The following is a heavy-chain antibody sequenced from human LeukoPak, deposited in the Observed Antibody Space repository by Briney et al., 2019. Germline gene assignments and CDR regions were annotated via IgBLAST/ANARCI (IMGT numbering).Heavy chain of an antibody. D-gene: IGHD3-9*01. CDR3: VRERPYYDILTGYYMASDYFDY. V-gene: IGHV1-18*01. Sequence: GASVKVSCKSSGYTFTDYGITWVRQAPGQGLEWMGWLSAYNADTTYAQSFQGRVTMTTDTFMSTAYMELRSLRSDDTAVYYCVRERPYYDILTGYYMASDYFDYWGQGTLVTVSS. CDR1: GYTFTDYG. J-gene: IGHJ4*02. CDR2: LSAYNADT.